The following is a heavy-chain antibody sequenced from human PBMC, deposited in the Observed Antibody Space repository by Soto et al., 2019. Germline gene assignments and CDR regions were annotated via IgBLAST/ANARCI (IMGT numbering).Heavy chain of an antibody. Sequence: QVQLQQSGEGLLKPSETLSLTCAVYGGYFSCYYWCWIRQPPGQGLEWIGEGNHSGSTNYNPSLKSQVTIAVDMAKNQCSVKLSSVTAADTVVYYCARGGGQQRIPTRISYKIDYWGQGTMVTVSS. CDR1: GGYFSCYY. D-gene: IGHD6-25*01. CDR3: ARGGGQQRIPTRISYKIDY. J-gene: IGHJ4*02. CDR2: GNHSGST. V-gene: IGHV4-34*01.